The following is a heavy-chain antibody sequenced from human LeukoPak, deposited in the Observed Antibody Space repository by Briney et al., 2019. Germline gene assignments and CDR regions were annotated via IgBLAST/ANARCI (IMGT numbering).Heavy chain of an antibody. Sequence: ASVKVSCKASGYTFTGYYMHWVRQAPGQGLEWMGWINPNSGGTNYAQKFQGRVTMTRDTSISTPYMELSRLRSDDTAVYYCARDRGGITIFGVVTHDAFDIWGQGTMVTVSS. V-gene: IGHV1-2*02. CDR2: INPNSGGT. J-gene: IGHJ3*02. CDR1: GYTFTGYY. CDR3: ARDRGGITIFGVVTHDAFDI. D-gene: IGHD3-3*01.